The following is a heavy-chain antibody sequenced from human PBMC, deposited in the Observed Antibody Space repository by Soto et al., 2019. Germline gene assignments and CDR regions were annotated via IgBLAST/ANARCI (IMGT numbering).Heavy chain of an antibody. Sequence: APVKVSCKASGYTFTSYGISWVRQAPGQGLECMGWISAYNGNTNYAQKLQGRVTRTTDTSTNTAYMELRSLRSDDTAVYYCARRQTYSGSTGDWYDPWGEGTVVT. CDR1: GYTFTSYG. D-gene: IGHD6-6*01. J-gene: IGHJ5*02. CDR3: ARRQTYSGSTGDWYDP. CDR2: ISAYNGNT. V-gene: IGHV1-18*01.